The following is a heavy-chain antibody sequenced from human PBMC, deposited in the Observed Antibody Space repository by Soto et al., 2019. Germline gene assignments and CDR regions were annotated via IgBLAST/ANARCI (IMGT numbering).Heavy chain of an antibody. V-gene: IGHV2-5*02. Sequence: QITLKESGPTLVKPTQTLTLTCTFSGFSLSTRAVGVGWIRQPPGKALEWLAFTYWDDNEHYSPSLKSRLTITKDTSKTQVVLTMTNTDPVDTATYYCAHSSGWLFDYWGQGTLVTVSS. J-gene: IGHJ4*02. CDR2: TYWDDNE. CDR3: AHSSGWLFDY. D-gene: IGHD6-19*01. CDR1: GFSLSTRAVG.